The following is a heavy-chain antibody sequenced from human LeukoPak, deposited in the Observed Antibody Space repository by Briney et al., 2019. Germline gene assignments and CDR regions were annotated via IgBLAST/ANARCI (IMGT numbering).Heavy chain of an antibody. D-gene: IGHD3-16*01. CDR2: FDPEDGET. CDR3: ATDRGDYVWGRTPFFDY. J-gene: IGHJ4*02. Sequence: ASVKVSCKVSGYTLTELSMHWVRQAPGKVLEWMGGFDPEDGETIYAQKFQGRVTMTEDTSTDTAYMELSSLRSEDTAVYYCATDRGDYVWGRTPFFDYWGQGTLVTVSS. CDR1: GYTLTELS. V-gene: IGHV1-24*01.